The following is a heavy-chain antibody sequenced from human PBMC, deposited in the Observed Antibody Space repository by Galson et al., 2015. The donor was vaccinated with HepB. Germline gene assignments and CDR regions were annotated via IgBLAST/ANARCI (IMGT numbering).Heavy chain of an antibody. Sequence: SETLSHTCTVSGGSINSDSLYFWGWIRQPPGKGLEWIGTMHHTGTTYHNPSLRSRVVTSVDTSKNQFSLKLSSLTAADTALYYCARQRGSGAWTFDYWGQGTLVTVSS. V-gene: IGHV4-39*01. CDR2: MHHTGTT. J-gene: IGHJ4*02. D-gene: IGHD3-10*01. CDR1: GGSINSDSLYF. CDR3: ARQRGSGAWTFDY.